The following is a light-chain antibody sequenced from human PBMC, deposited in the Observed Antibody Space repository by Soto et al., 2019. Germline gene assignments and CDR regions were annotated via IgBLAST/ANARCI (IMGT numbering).Light chain of an antibody. J-gene: IGKJ4*01. CDR2: KAS. CDR3: QQYDSYAFT. CDR1: QSINNW. V-gene: IGKV1-5*03. Sequence: DIQMTQSPSTLSASEGDRVTITCRASQSINNWLAWYQQKPGKAPKLLISKASNIKSGVPSRFSGTGSGTEFTLTISSLQPDDFASYYCQQYDSYAFTFGGGTKVEI.